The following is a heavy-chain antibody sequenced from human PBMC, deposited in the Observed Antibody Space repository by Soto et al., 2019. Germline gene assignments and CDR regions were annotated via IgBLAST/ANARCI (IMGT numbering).Heavy chain of an antibody. CDR2: INPNSGAT. D-gene: IGHD6-6*01. V-gene: IGHV1-2*02. Sequence: GASVKVSCKASGYTFTGHYIHWVRQAPGQGLEWMGWINPNSGATRYAQKFQGRVTMTRDTSIRTAYMEVSKLRSDDTAVYSCARDPGQLNYYGMDVWGRGTTVTVSS. J-gene: IGHJ6*02. CDR3: ARDPGQLNYYGMDV. CDR1: GYTFTGHY.